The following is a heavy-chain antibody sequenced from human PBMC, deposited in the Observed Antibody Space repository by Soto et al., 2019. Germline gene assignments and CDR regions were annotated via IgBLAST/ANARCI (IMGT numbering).Heavy chain of an antibody. CDR2: VSGNSAYI. Sequence: EVQLVESGGGLVKPGGSLRLSCAASGFIFSSYSMNWVRQAPGQGLEWVSSVSGNSAYIYHADSVQGRFTISRDNAKNSLYLQINSLRVAHTAVYYCARDLSRGWYWDIDYWGQGTLVTVSA. D-gene: IGHD6-19*01. CDR1: GFIFSSYS. CDR3: ARDLSRGWYWDIDY. V-gene: IGHV3-21*02. J-gene: IGHJ4*02.